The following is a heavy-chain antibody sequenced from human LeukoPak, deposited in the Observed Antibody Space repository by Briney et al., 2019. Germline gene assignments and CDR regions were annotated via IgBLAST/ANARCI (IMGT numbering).Heavy chain of an antibody. CDR3: AKGKDSVAGATNDY. J-gene: IGHJ4*02. D-gene: IGHD6-19*01. CDR2: ISYDGSNK. Sequence: GGSLRLSCAASGFTFSSYGMHWVRQAPGKGLEWVAVISYDGSNKNYADSVKGRFTISRDNAKNTLYLQMNSLRAEDTAVYYCAKGKDSVAGATNDYWGQGTLVTVSS. CDR1: GFTFSSYG. V-gene: IGHV3-30*18.